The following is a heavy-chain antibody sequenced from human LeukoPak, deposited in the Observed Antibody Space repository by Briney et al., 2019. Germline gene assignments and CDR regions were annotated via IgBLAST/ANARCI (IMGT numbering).Heavy chain of an antibody. Sequence: PGGSLRLSCAASGFTFSGSAMHWVRQASGKGLEWVGRIRSKANSYATAYATSVKGRFTISRDDSKNTAYLQMNSLKTEDTAVYYCTRHWDTAMGDGYDYWGQGTLVTVSS. J-gene: IGHJ4*02. CDR1: GFTFSGSA. CDR3: TRHWDTAMGDGYDY. V-gene: IGHV3-73*01. CDR2: IRSKANSYAT. D-gene: IGHD5-18*01.